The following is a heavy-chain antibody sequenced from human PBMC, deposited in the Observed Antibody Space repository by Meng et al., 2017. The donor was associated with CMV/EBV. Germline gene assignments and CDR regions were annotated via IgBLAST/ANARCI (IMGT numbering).Heavy chain of an antibody. Sequence: SETLSLTCAVYGGSFSGYYWSWIRQPPGKGLEWIGEINHSGSTNYNPSLKSRVTISVDTSKNQFSLKLSSVTAADTAVYYCARREDFWSGYLNWGQGTLVTVSS. CDR2: INHSGST. CDR1: GGSFSGYY. D-gene: IGHD3-3*01. J-gene: IGHJ4*02. V-gene: IGHV4-34*01. CDR3: ARREDFWSGYLN.